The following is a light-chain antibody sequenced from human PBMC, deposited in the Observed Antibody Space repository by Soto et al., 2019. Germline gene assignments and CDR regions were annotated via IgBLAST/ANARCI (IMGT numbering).Light chain of an antibody. Sequence: DIVITQSPESLAVSLGDGATINCKSSHSVLYSSNNKNHLAWYQQKPGQPPKLVIYWASTRESGVPDRFSGSGSGTEFTLTISSLQPDDFATYYCQQYNSHWTFGQGTQVDIK. CDR1: HSVLYSSNNKNH. J-gene: IGKJ1*01. CDR2: WAS. CDR3: QQYNSHWT. V-gene: IGKV4-1*01.